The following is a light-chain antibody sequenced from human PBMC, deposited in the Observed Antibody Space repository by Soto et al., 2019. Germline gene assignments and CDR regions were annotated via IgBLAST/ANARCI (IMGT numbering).Light chain of an antibody. Sequence: VLTQPPSASGTPGQRVTISCSGSSSNIGINYVYWYQQRPGTAPKLLIYTNDQRPSGVPDRFSGSKSGTSASLAISGLRSEDEGDYYCAVWDDSLSAYVFGTGTKVTVL. CDR2: TND. CDR1: SSNIGINY. J-gene: IGLJ1*01. CDR3: AVWDDSLSAYV. V-gene: IGLV1-47*02.